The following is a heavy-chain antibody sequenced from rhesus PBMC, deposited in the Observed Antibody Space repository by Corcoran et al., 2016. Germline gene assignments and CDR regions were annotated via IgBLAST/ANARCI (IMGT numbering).Heavy chain of an antibody. J-gene: IGHJ5-2*02. V-gene: IGHV1-111*02. Sequence: EVQLVQSGAEVKKPGASVKISCKASGYTFTDYYLHWLRQAPGKGLEWVGRVDPEDGEAIHEQNYQHRVTITANTSTDTAYMELSSLRSEDTAVYYCATVGGVWGRGVLVTVSA. CDR3: ATVGGV. CDR2: VDPEDGEA. CDR1: GYTFTDYY.